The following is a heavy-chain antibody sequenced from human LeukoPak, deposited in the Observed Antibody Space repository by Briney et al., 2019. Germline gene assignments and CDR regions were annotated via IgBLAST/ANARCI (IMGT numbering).Heavy chain of an antibody. CDR1: GGSISSGGYY. V-gene: IGHV4-31*03. Sequence: SETLSLTCTVSGGSISSGGYYWSWIRQHPGKGLEWIGYIYYSGSTYYNPSLKSRVTISVDTSKNQFSLKLSSVTAADTAVYYRARDKRLVVPAAMTYYYGMDVWGQGTTVTVSS. J-gene: IGHJ6*02. CDR3: ARDKRLVVPAAMTYYYGMDV. D-gene: IGHD2-2*01. CDR2: IYYSGST.